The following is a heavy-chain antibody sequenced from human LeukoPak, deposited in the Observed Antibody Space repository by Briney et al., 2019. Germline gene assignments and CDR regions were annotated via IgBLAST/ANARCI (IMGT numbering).Heavy chain of an antibody. CDR2: IWYDGSNK. D-gene: IGHD3-22*01. Sequence: GGSLRLSCAASGFTFSSYGMHWVRQAPGKRLEWVAVIWYDGSNKYYADSVKGRFTISRDNSKNTLYLQMNSLRAEDTAVYYCARSGYHSYYYYYYGMDVWGQGTTVTVSS. J-gene: IGHJ6*02. CDR3: ARSGYHSYYYYYYGMDV. CDR1: GFTFSSYG. V-gene: IGHV3-33*01.